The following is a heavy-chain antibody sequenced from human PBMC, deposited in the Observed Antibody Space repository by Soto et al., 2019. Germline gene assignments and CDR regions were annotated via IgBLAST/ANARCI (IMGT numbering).Heavy chain of an antibody. Sequence: SVKVSCKASGGTFSSYAISWVRQAPGQGLEWMGGIIPIFGTANYAQKFQGRVTITADESTSTAYMELSSLRSEDTTVYYCARSTYGDYEPNTDYYYYGMDVWGQGTTVTVSS. J-gene: IGHJ6*02. CDR3: ARSTYGDYEPNTDYYYYGMDV. V-gene: IGHV1-69*13. D-gene: IGHD4-17*01. CDR2: IIPIFGTA. CDR1: GGTFSSYA.